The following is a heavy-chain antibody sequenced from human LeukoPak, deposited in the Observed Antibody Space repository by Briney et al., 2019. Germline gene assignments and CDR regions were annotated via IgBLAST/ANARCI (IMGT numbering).Heavy chain of an antibody. V-gene: IGHV4-31*03. CDR1: GGSISSGGYY. J-gene: IGHJ4*02. CDR3: ASVYYDPPHYFNY. CDR2: IYYSGST. Sequence: SETLSLTCTVSGGSISSGGYYRSWIRQHPGKGLESIGYIYYSGSTYYNPSLKSRVTISVDTSKNQFSLKLSSVTAADTAVCYCASVYYDPPHYFNYWGQGTLVTVSS. D-gene: IGHD3-3*01.